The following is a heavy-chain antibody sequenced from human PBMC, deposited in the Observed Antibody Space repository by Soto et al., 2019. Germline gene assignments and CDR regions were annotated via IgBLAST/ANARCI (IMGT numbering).Heavy chain of an antibody. D-gene: IGHD6-13*01. V-gene: IGHV3-66*01. Sequence: EVQLVESGGGLVQPGGSLRLSCAASGFTVSSNYMSWVRQAPGKGLEWVSVIYSGGSTYYADSVKGRFTISRDNSKNTLYLQMNSLRAEDTAVYYCAGRGIRQQLYDFDIWGQGTMVTVSS. CDR2: IYSGGST. CDR3: AGRGIRQQLYDFDI. CDR1: GFTVSSNY. J-gene: IGHJ3*02.